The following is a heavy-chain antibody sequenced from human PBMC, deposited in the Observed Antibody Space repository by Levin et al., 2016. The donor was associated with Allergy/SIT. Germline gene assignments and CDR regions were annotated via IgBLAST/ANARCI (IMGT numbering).Heavy chain of an antibody. CDR2: IYSGGST. V-gene: IGHV3-66*01. J-gene: IGHJ4*02. CDR3: ARDAGGTFYFDS. Sequence: GESLKISCAASGFTFSSYGMHWVRQAPGKGLEWVSFIYSGGSTFYADSVKGRFTISRDNSKNTLYLQMNSLRAEDTAVYYCARDAGGTFYFDSWGQGTLVTVSS. D-gene: IGHD2-8*02. CDR1: GFTFSSYG.